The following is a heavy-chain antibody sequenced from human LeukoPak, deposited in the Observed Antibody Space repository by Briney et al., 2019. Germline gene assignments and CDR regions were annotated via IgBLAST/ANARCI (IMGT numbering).Heavy chain of an antibody. J-gene: IGHJ4*02. CDR2: MNPNSGNT. V-gene: IGHV1-8*01. D-gene: IGHD5-18*01. CDR1: GYTFTSYD. Sequence: GASVKVSCKASGYTFTSYDINWVRQATGQGLEWMGWMNPNSGNTGYAQKFQGRVTMTRDTSISTAYMELSRPRSDDTAVYYCARGGYSYGVLWAANPNFDYWGQGTLVTVSS. CDR3: ARGGYSYGVLWAANPNFDY.